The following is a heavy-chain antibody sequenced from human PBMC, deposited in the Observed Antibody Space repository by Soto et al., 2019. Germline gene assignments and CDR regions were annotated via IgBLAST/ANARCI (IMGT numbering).Heavy chain of an antibody. Sequence: GASVKVSCKASGGTFSSHAISWVRQAPGQGLEWMGGIIPIFGTANYAQKFQGRVTITADESTSTAYMELSSLRSEDTAVYYCARVSGYSYGYISYYYYGMDVWGQGTTVTVSS. CDR3: ARVSGYSYGYISYYYYGMDV. J-gene: IGHJ6*02. CDR2: IIPIFGTA. V-gene: IGHV1-69*13. CDR1: GGTFSSHA. D-gene: IGHD5-18*01.